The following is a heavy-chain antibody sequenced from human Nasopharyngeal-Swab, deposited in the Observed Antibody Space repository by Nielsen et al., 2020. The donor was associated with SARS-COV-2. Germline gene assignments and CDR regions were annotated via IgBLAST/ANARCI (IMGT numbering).Heavy chain of an antibody. CDR3: ARDSDIPYSGYGMDV. CDR2: IKQDGSEK. D-gene: IGHD6-13*01. CDR1: GFTFSNYW. V-gene: IGHV3-7*01. J-gene: IGHJ6*02. Sequence: GESLKISCADSGFTFSNYWMSWVSQAPGKGLEWVANIKQDGSEKYYVDSVKGRFTISRDNAKNSLYLQMNSLRAEDTAVYYCARDSDIPYSGYGMDVWGQVTTVTVSS.